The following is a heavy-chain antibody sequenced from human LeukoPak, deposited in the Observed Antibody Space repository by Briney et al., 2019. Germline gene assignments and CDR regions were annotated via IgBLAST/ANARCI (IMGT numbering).Heavy chain of an antibody. J-gene: IGHJ4*02. CDR1: GYTLIELS. V-gene: IGHV1-24*01. D-gene: IGHD1-26*01. Sequence: ASVKVSRKVSGYTLIELSMHWVRPAPGKGLEWMGNFDPEHGEPIYAQRFQGRVTMTEDTSTDTAYMELSSLRSEDTAVYYCATHLGATLFDYWGQGTLVTVSS. CDR3: ATHLGATLFDY. CDR2: FDPEHGEP.